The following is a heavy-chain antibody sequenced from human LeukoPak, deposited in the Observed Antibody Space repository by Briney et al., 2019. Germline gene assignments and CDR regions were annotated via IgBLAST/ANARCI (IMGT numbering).Heavy chain of an antibody. Sequence: SETLSLTCTVSGGSISPYYWSWIRQPPGKGLGWIGYIYYSGSTNYNPSLKSRVTISVDTSKNQFSLKLSSVTAADTAVYYCARAFYPGYYSYMAVWGKGTTVTVSS. V-gene: IGHV4-59*01. D-gene: IGHD3-3*02. J-gene: IGHJ6*03. CDR2: IYYSGST. CDR1: GGSISPYY. CDR3: ARAFYPGYYSYMAV.